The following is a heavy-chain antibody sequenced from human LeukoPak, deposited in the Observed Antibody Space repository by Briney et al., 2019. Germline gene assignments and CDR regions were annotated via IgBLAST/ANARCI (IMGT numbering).Heavy chain of an antibody. V-gene: IGHV3-21*01. J-gene: IGHJ5*02. CDR1: GLSFSTYD. CDR2: ISSSSSYI. CDR3: ARVGHYYDSSGYYRPNH. D-gene: IGHD3-22*01. Sequence: GGSLRLSCAASGLSFSTYDMTWVRQAPGKGLEWVSSISSSSSYIYYADSVKGRFTISRDNAKNSLYLQMNSLRAEDTAVYYCARVGHYYDSSGYYRPNHWGQGTLVTVSS.